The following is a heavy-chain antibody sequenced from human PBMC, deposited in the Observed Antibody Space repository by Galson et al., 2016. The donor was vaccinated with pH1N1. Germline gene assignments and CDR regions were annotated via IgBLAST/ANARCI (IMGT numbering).Heavy chain of an antibody. CDR1: GFTFNNYA. CDR3: AKDWCTNTFLNRPAFDV. J-gene: IGHJ3*01. CDR2: ISGSGAGT. V-gene: IGHV3-23*01. D-gene: IGHD2-8*01. Sequence: SLRLSCAASGFTFNNYAMAWVRQAPGQGLEWVSGISGSGAGTYYADSVKGRFTISRDNSKNTLFLQMNNLRVEDTAKYFCAKDWCTNTFLNRPAFDVWGQGTMVSVSS.